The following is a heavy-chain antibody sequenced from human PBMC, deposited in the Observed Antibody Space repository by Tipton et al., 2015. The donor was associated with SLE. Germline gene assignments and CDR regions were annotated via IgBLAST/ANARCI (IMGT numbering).Heavy chain of an antibody. CDR3: ARHPGASFDF. V-gene: IGHV4-39*07. CDR1: GGPIRNSPYY. CDR2: VFDTGYT. Sequence: TLSLTCHVAGGPIRNSPYYWAWIRQTRGKRLEWIGSVFDTGYTAYNPSLEGRVSLSVDTSQNQFSLRLTSATAADTAIYYCARHPGASFDFWGQGILVTVSS. J-gene: IGHJ4*02.